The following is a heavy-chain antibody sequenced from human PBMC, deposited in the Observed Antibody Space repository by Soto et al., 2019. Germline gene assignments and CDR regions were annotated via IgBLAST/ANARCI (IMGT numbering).Heavy chain of an antibody. CDR2: IHYRGST. J-gene: IGHJ4*02. CDR3: ATWYGNAWYTY. V-gene: IGHV4-39*01. D-gene: IGHD6-13*01. Sequence: SETLSLTCTVSDDSITSGAYYWGLIRQPPGKGLEWIGYIHYRGSTYYNPSLKSRLTMSLDRSKNQYSLKLSSVTAADTAVYFCATWYGNAWYTYWGPGTQVTVSS. CDR1: DDSITSGAYY.